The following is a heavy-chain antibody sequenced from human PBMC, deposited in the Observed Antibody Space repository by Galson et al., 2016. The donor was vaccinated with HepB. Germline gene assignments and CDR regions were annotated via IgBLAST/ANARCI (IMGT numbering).Heavy chain of an antibody. CDR2: IRSEPYGGTT. V-gene: IGHV3-49*03. D-gene: IGHD4-23*01. J-gene: IGHJ4*02. CDR3: TRERPVPVVTPYFDY. CDR1: GFTFGDYT. Sequence: SLRLSCATSGFTFGDYTMSWFRQAPGKELEWVGFIRSEPYGGTTEYAASVRGRFTISRDDSKSIAYLQMNSLKTEDTAVYYCTRERPVPVVTPYFDYWGQGTLVTVSS.